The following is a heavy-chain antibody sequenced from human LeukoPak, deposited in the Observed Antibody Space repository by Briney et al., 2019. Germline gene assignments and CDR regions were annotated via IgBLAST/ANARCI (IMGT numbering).Heavy chain of an antibody. V-gene: IGHV1-69*13. D-gene: IGHD2-2*01. J-gene: IGHJ5*02. CDR2: IIPIFGTA. Sequence: SVKVSCKASGGTFSSYAISWVRQAPGQGLEWMGGIIPIFGTANCAQKFQGRVTITADESTSTAYMELSSLRSEDTAVYYCARGGYCSSTSCLPDWFDPWGQGTLVTVSS. CDR3: ARGGYCSSTSCLPDWFDP. CDR1: GGTFSSYA.